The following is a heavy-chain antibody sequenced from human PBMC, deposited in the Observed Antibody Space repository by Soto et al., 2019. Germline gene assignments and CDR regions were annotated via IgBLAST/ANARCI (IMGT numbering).Heavy chain of an antibody. CDR2: IYYSGTT. D-gene: IGHD3-16*01. CDR3: ARHKGGYYSGVDV. V-gene: IGHV4-39*01. J-gene: IGHJ6*02. Sequence: QLQLQESGPGLVKPSETLSLTCTVSGGSISSNSYYWAWIRQPPGKGLEWIGNIYYSGTTYYNPSPKSRVAPSVDTSKNQFSLKLSSVTAADTAVYYCARHKGGYYSGVDVWGQGTTVTVSS. CDR1: GGSISSNSYY.